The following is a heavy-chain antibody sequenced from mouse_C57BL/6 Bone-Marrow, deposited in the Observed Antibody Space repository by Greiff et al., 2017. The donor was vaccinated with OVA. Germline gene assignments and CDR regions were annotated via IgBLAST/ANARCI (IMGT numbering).Heavy chain of an antibody. D-gene: IGHD2-3*01. CDR1: GYTFTNYW. Sequence: QVQLQQSGAELVRPGTSVKMSCKASGYTFTNYWIGWAKQRPGHGLEWIGDIYPGGGYTNYNEKFKGKATLTADKSSSTAYMQFSSLTSEDSAIDYCARYDGYYLAWFAYWGQGTLVTVSA. V-gene: IGHV1-63*01. CDR2: IYPGGGYT. J-gene: IGHJ3*01. CDR3: ARYDGYYLAWFAY.